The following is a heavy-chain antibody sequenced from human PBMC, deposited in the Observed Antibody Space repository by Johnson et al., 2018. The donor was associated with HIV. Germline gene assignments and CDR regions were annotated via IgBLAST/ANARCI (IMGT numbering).Heavy chain of an antibody. D-gene: IGHD5-24*01. Sequence: QVQLVESGGGVVQPGRSLRLSCAASGFTFSSYAMHWVRQAPGKGLEWVAVISYDGSNKYYADSVKGRFIISRDNSKNTLFLQMSSLRAEDATVYYCAKDIGDGYNRWGAFDFWGQGTMVTVSS. V-gene: IGHV3-30*04. J-gene: IGHJ3*01. CDR1: GFTFSSYA. CDR3: AKDIGDGYNRWGAFDF. CDR2: ISYDGSNK.